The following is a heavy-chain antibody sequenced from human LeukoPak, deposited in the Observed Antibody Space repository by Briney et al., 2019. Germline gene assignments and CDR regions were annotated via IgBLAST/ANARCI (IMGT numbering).Heavy chain of an antibody. Sequence: PSETLSLTCTVSGGSISSGSYYWSWIRQPAGKGLEWIGRIYTSGSTNYNPSLKSRVTISVDTSKNQFSLKLSSVTAADTAVYYCARDTAMYRAFDIWGLGTMVTVSS. D-gene: IGHD2-8*01. V-gene: IGHV4-61*02. CDR3: ARDTAMYRAFDI. J-gene: IGHJ3*02. CDR2: IYTSGST. CDR1: GGSISSGSYY.